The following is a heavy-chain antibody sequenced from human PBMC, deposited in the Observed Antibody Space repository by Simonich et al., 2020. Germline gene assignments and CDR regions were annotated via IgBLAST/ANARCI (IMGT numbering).Heavy chain of an antibody. CDR3: ATGIAARYYYYGMDV. D-gene: IGHD6-6*01. CDR1: GYTFTGYY. V-gene: IGHV1-2*06. Sequence: QVQLVQSGAEVKKPGASVKVSCKASGYTFTGYYMHWVRQAPGQGLEWMGRINPNSGGTNYAQKFQGRVTMTRDTSISTAYMELSRLRSDDTAVYYRATGIAARYYYYGMDVWGQGTTVTVSS. CDR2: INPNSGGT. J-gene: IGHJ6*02.